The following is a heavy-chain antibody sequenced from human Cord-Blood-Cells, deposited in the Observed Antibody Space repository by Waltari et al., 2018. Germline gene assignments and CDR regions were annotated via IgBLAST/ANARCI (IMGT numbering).Heavy chain of an antibody. V-gene: IGHV3-48*03. CDR1: GFTFSSYE. J-gene: IGHJ4*02. D-gene: IGHD6-13*01. Sequence: EVQLVESGGGLVQPGGSLRLSCAASGFTFSSYEMNWVRQAPGKGLAGVSYISSSGSTIYYADSVKGRFTISRDNAKNSLYLQMNSLRAEDTAVYYCASSGIAAAGTIYWGQGTLVTVSS. CDR2: ISSSGSTI. CDR3: ASSGIAAAGTIY.